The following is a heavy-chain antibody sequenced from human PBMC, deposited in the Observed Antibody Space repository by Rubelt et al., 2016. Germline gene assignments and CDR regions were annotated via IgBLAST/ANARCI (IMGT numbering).Heavy chain of an antibody. CDR3: AREGTRQDYYFDY. CDR2: LYYSGST. CDR1: GGSVTYYY. V-gene: IGHV4-59*02. Sequence: QVQLQESGPGLVKPSETLSLTCTVSGGSVTYYYWSWVRQPPGKGLAWIGYLYYSGSTNYNPSLKSRVTISVDTSKNQFSLKLSSVTAADTAVYYCAREGTRQDYYFDYWGQGTLVTVSS. D-gene: IGHD3-10*01. J-gene: IGHJ4*02.